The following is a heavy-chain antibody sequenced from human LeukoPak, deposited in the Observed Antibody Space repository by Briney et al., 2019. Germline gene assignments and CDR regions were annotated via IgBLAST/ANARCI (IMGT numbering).Heavy chain of an antibody. CDR1: GFTFSNYW. CDR3: ARGQWLKFDAFDI. Sequence: LGGSLRLSCAASGFTFSNYWMTWVRQAPGKGLEWVANIKQDGSEKYHVDSVKGRFTISRDNAKNSLYLYMNNLRAEDTAVYYCARGQWLKFDAFDIWGQGTLITVSS. J-gene: IGHJ3*02. CDR2: IKQDGSEK. V-gene: IGHV3-7*04. D-gene: IGHD6-19*01.